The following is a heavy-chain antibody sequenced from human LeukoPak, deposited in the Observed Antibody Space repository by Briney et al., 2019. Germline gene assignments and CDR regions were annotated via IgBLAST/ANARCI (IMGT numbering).Heavy chain of an antibody. CDR2: ISGSGSGGST. CDR1: GFTFSSSA. CDR3: AKDTPTTGYHLDS. D-gene: IGHD1-1*01. Sequence: GGSLRLSCAASGFTFSSSAMSWVRQAPGKGLEWVSSISGSGSGGSTYYADSVKGRFTISRDNSENTLYLQINSLRVEDTAVYYCAKDTPTTGYHLDSWGQGTLVTVSS. J-gene: IGHJ4*02. V-gene: IGHV3-23*01.